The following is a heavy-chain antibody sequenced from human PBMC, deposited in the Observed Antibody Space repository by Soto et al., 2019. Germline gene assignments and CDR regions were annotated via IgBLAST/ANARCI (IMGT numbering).Heavy chain of an antibody. CDR3: ARQRGNYFDY. CDR2: IYYTGST. Sequence: SETLSLTCTVSGDSVSTFYWSWIRQPPGKGLEWIGYIYYTGSTNYNPSLKSRVTMSVDTSKKQFSLKLTSVTAADTAVYYCARQRGNYFDYWGQGSLVTVSS. J-gene: IGHJ4*02. CDR1: GDSVSTFY. D-gene: IGHD3-10*01. V-gene: IGHV4-59*02.